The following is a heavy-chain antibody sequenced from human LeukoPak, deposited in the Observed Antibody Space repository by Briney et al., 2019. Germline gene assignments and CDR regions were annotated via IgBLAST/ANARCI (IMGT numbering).Heavy chain of an antibody. CDR2: IIPIFGTA. V-gene: IGHV1-69*05. Sequence: GASVKVSCKASGGTFSSYAISWVRQAPGQGLEWLGGIIPIFGTANYAQKFQGRVTITTDESTSTAYMELSSLRSEDTAVYYCARRGGGYRYYFDYWGQGTLVTVSS. D-gene: IGHD3-22*01. CDR1: GGTFSSYA. J-gene: IGHJ4*02. CDR3: ARRGGGYRYYFDY.